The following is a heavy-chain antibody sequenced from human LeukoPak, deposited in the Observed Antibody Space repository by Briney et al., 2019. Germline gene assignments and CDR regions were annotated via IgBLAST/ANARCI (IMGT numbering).Heavy chain of an antibody. J-gene: IGHJ6*02. V-gene: IGHV4-39*01. CDR1: GGSISSSSYY. CDR2: IYYSGST. CDR3: ASLNPPCYYYGMDV. Sequence: KASETLSLTCTVSGGSISSSSYYWGWIRQPPGKGLEWIGSIYYSGSTYYNPSLKSRVTISVDTSKNQFSLKLSSVTAADTAVYYCASLNPPCYYYGMDVWGQGTTVTVSS.